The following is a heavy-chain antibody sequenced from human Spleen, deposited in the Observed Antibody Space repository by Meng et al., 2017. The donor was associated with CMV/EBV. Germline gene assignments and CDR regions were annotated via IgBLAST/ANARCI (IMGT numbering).Heavy chain of an antibody. CDR3: SRAAFCSSTNCPSYFDY. V-gene: IGHV3-13*01. D-gene: IGHD2-2*01. CDR1: GFTFSSYD. CDR2: ITTAGDT. J-gene: IGHJ4*02. Sequence: GGSLRLSCAASGFTFSSYDIHWVRQATGKGLEWVSAITTAGDTYYPGSVKGRFTLSRENAKNPLYLQMSSLRAGDTAVYYCSRAAFCSSTNCPSYFDYWGQGTLVTVS.